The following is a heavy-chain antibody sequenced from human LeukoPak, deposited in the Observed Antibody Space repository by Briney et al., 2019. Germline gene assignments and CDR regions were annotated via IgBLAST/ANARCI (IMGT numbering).Heavy chain of an antibody. D-gene: IGHD1-26*01. CDR1: GFTFSDYN. CDR2: ISTSSSGSII. Sequence: GGSLRLSCAASGFTFSDYNMNWVRQAPGKGLEWVSFISTSSSGSIIYYADSVKGRFTISRDNAKSSLYLQMNSLRAEDTAVYYCAREPNSGSSVPYYFDYWGQGTLVTVSS. CDR3: AREPNSGSSVPYYFDY. J-gene: IGHJ4*02. V-gene: IGHV3-48*04.